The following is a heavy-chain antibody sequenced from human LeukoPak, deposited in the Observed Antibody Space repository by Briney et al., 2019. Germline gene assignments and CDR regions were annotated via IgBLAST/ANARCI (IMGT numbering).Heavy chain of an antibody. CDR2: IKQDGSEK. J-gene: IGHJ4*02. Sequence: GGYLRLYCAASGFTFSNYWLTWVRQAPGQGLEWVANIKQDGSEKHYVDSVKGRFTISRDNAKNSLYLQMNSLRDEDTAVYYCARDRQIAYWGQGTLVTVSS. CDR1: GFTFSNYW. V-gene: IGHV3-7*01. CDR3: ARDRQIAY.